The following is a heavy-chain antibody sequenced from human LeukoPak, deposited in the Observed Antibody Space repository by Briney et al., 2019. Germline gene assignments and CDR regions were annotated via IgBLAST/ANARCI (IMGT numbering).Heavy chain of an antibody. V-gene: IGHV3-73*01. CDR1: GFTFSGST. CDR3: TGQRNYGDYPY. CDR2: IRNKANSYGT. J-gene: IGHJ4*02. Sequence: GGSLRLSCAASGFTFSGSTIHWVRQASGKGLEWVGRIRNKANSYGTAYAASVRGRFIVSRDDSKNAAYLQMNSLKTDDTAVYYCTGQRNYGDYPYWGQGTLVTVSS. D-gene: IGHD4-17*01.